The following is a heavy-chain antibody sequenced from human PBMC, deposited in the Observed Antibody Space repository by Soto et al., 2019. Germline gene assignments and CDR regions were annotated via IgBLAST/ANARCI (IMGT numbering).Heavy chain of an antibody. CDR1: GFTFSSYA. CDR2: ISGSGGST. Sequence: PGGSLRLSCAASGFTFSSYAMSWVRQAPGKGLEWVSAISGSGGSTYYADSVKGRFTISRDNSKNTLYLQMNSLRAEDTAVYYCAKDQLSYYYDSSGYYCDYWGQGTLDTVSS. V-gene: IGHV3-23*01. D-gene: IGHD3-22*01. CDR3: AKDQLSYYYDSSGYYCDY. J-gene: IGHJ4*02.